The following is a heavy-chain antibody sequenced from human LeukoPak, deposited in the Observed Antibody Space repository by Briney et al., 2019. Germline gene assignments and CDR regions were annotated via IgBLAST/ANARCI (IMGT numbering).Heavy chain of an antibody. J-gene: IGHJ5*02. D-gene: IGHD4-11*01. CDR3: ARDQQFNWFDP. V-gene: IGHV1-2*04. CDR1: GYTFTGYY. CDR2: INPNSGGT. Sequence: ASVKVSCKASGYTFTGYYMHWVRQAPGQGLEWMGWINPNSGGTNYAQRFQGWVTMTRDTSISTAYMELSRLRSDDTAVYYCARDQQFNWFDPWGQGTLVTVSS.